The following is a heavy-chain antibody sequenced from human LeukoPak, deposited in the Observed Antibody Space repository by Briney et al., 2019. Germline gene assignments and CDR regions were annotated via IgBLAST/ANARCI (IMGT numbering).Heavy chain of an antibody. Sequence: SETLSLTCSVSGGSISSGDYYWSWIRQTPGKGLEWIGYIFNSGGTYYNPSLKSRVTISVDTSKNQFSLKLSSVTAADTAVYYCARGTAMVRFYYFDYWGQGTLVTVSS. J-gene: IGHJ4*02. CDR2: IFNSGGT. V-gene: IGHV4-30-4*01. CDR3: ARGTAMVRFYYFDY. CDR1: GGSISSGDYY. D-gene: IGHD5-18*01.